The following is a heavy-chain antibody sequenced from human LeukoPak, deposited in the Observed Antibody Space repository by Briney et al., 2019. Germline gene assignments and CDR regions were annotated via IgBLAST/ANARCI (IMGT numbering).Heavy chain of an antibody. D-gene: IGHD3-3*01. CDR2: IYYSGST. Sequence: SETLSLTCTVSGGSISSYYWSWIRQPPGKGLEWIGYIYYSGSTNYNPSLKSRVTISVGTSKNQFSLKLSSVTAADTAVYYCARAYSSYDFWSGYNDYYYYYMDVWGKGTTVTVSS. CDR3: ARAYSSYDFWSGYNDYYYYYMDV. CDR1: GGSISSYY. J-gene: IGHJ6*03. V-gene: IGHV4-59*01.